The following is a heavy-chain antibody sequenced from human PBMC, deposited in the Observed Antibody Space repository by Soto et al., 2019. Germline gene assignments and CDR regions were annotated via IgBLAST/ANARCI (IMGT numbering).Heavy chain of an antibody. J-gene: IGHJ6*02. CDR3: AADAGIAAAGTFDYYYGMDV. Sequence: QMQLVQSGPEVKKPGTSVKVSCKASGFTFTSSAVQWVRQARGQRLEWIGWIVVGSGNTKYEQKFKERVTITREMSTNTAYMELSSLRSEDTAVYYCAADAGIAAAGTFDYYYGMDVWGQGTTVTVSS. CDR2: IVVGSGNT. D-gene: IGHD6-13*01. CDR1: GFTFTSSA. V-gene: IGHV1-58*01.